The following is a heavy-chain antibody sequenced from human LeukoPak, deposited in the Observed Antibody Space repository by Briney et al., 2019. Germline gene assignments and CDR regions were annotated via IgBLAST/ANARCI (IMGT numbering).Heavy chain of an antibody. CDR2: FDPEYQKT. D-gene: IGHD3-22*01. CDR3: ATGGPMIAVVITSRPFDI. V-gene: IGHV1-24*01. J-gene: IGHJ3*02. CDR1: GYSLTELS. Sequence: ASVKVSCKLSGYSLTELSIHWVRQAPGKGLEWMGGFDPEYQKTIYAERFQDRVTLTGDTSTDTAYMELSSLRSDDTAVYYCATGGPMIAVVITSRPFDIWGQGTMVTVAS.